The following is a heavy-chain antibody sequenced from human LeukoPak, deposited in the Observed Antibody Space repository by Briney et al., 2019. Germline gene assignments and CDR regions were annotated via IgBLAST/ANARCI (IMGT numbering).Heavy chain of an antibody. Sequence: PGGSLRLSCAASGFTFSSYAMSWVRQAPGKGLEWVSAISGSGGSTYYADSVKGRFTISRDNSKNTLYLQMNSLRAEDTAVYYCAKIRGPRPPYGYYMDVWGKGTTVTVSS. CDR1: GFTFSSYA. CDR2: ISGSGGST. J-gene: IGHJ6*03. CDR3: AKIRGPRPPYGYYMDV. D-gene: IGHD3-10*01. V-gene: IGHV3-23*01.